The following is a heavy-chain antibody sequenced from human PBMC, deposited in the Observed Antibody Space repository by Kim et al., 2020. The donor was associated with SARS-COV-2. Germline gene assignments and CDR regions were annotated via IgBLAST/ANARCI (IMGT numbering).Heavy chain of an antibody. D-gene: IGHD4-17*01. J-gene: IGHJ4*02. Sequence: SRVTISVDTSKNQFSLKLSSVTAADTAVYYCARVKADDYGDYKRLSYFDYWGQGTLVTVSS. CDR3: ARVKADDYGDYKRLSYFDY. V-gene: IGHV4-34*01.